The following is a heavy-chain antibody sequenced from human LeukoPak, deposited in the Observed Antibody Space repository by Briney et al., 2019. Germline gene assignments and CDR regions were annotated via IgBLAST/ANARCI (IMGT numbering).Heavy chain of an antibody. CDR1: GGTLTNYV. CDR2: IVSFFGSA. D-gene: IGHD6-19*01. CDR3: ARDHDIPVTGTGDYYFAMDV. Sequence: SVKVSCEASGGTLTNYVISWVRQAPGQGLEWMGGIVSFFGSARYAEKFQGRVTILVDESSSTVSMELSNLRSEDTAVYYCARDHDIPVTGTGDYYFAMDVWGQGTRVTVSS. V-gene: IGHV1-69*01. J-gene: IGHJ6*02.